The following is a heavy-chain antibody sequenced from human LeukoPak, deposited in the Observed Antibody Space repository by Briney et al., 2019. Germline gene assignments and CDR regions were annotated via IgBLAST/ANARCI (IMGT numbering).Heavy chain of an antibody. V-gene: IGHV1-8*01. CDR3: ARLNKGRQEIIRARFYNYMDV. Sequence: GASVKVSCKASGYAFTSYDINWVRQATGQGLEWMGWMNPNSGNTGYAQKFQGRVTMTWDTSISTAYMELSSLRSEDTAVYYCARLNKGRQEIIRARFYNYMDVWGKGTKVTVSS. J-gene: IGHJ6*03. CDR2: MNPNSGNT. CDR1: GYAFTSYD. D-gene: IGHD4-17*01.